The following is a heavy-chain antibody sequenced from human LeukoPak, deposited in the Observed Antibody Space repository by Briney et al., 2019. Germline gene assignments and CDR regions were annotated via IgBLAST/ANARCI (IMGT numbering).Heavy chain of an antibody. V-gene: IGHV4-59*02. CDR2: VFSSGST. Sequence: SETLSLTCNFSAVSVSRHFWGWIRQTPEKGLEWLGYVFSSGSTNYNPSLKSRLTISLDASKHQFSLTLKSVTAADTAVYYCAREYDYWGLGTLVTVSS. J-gene: IGHJ4*01. CDR3: AREYDY. CDR1: AVSVSRHF.